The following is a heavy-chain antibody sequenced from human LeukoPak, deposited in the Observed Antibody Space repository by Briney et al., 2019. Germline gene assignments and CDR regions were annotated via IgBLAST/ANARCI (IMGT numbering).Heavy chain of an antibody. J-gene: IGHJ3*02. D-gene: IGHD2-2*02. CDR2: IYHSGST. CDR3: ARVHTLGYCSSTSCYTLGYIGYAFDI. Sequence: SETLSLTCTVSGGSISSCSYHWSWLRQPPGKGLEGIGYIYHSGSTYYNPSLKSRVTISVDTSKNQFSLKLSSVTAADTAVYYCARVHTLGYCSSTSCYTLGYIGYAFDIWGQGTMVTVSS. CDR1: GGSISSCSYH. V-gene: IGHV4-30-2*01.